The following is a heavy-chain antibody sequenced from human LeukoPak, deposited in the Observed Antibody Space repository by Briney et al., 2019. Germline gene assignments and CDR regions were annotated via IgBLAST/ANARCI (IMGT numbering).Heavy chain of an antibody. V-gene: IGHV1-18*01. CDR1: GYTFTSYG. J-gene: IGHJ4*02. D-gene: IGHD2-2*03. Sequence: GASVKVSCKASGYTFTSYGISWVRQAPGQGLEWMGWISAYNGNTNYAQKLQGRVTMTTDTSTSTAYMELRSLRSDDTAVYYCARALDIVVVPAAIDYWGQGTLVTVSS. CDR3: ARALDIVVVPAAIDY. CDR2: ISAYNGNT.